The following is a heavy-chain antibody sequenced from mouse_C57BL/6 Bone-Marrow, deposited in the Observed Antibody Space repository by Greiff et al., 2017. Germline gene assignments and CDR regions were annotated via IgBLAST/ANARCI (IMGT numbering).Heavy chain of an antibody. J-gene: IGHJ3*01. Sequence: EVKLVASGGGLVKPGGSLKLSCAASGFTFSSYAMSWVRQTPEKRLEWVATISDGGSYTYYPDNVKGRFTISRDNAKNNLYLQMSHLKSEDTAMYYCARGPYYYGSTPFAYWGQGTLVTVSA. CDR3: ARGPYYYGSTPFAY. CDR2: ISDGGSYT. CDR1: GFTFSSYA. D-gene: IGHD1-1*01. V-gene: IGHV5-4*03.